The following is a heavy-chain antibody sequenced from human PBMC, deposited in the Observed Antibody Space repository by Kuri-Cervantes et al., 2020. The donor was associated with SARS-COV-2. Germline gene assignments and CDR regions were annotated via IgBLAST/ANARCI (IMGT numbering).Heavy chain of an antibody. CDR1: GFTFISYA. CDR3: AKVVRGYYGSGSYEGGMDV. D-gene: IGHD3-10*01. Sequence: GESLKISCAASGFTFISYAMHWVRQAPGKGLEWVAVISYDGSNKYFAESVKGRFTISRDNSKNTLYLQMNSLRAEDTAVYYCAKVVRGYYGSGSYEGGMDVWGQGTTVTVSS. V-gene: IGHV3-30-3*01. CDR2: ISYDGSNK. J-gene: IGHJ6*02.